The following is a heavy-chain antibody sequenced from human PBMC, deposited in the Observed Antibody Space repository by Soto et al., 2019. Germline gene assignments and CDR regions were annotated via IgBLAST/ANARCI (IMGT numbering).Heavy chain of an antibody. J-gene: IGHJ6*02. CDR1: GFSLSNARMG. D-gene: IGHD3-22*01. CDR2: IFSNDEK. Sequence: SGPTLVNPTETLTLTCTVSGFSLSNARMGVSWIRQPPGKALEWLAHIFSNDEKSYSTSLKSRLTISKDTSKSQVVLTMTNMDPVDTATYYCARIRRYYYDSSGSGPMDVWGQGTTVTVSS. V-gene: IGHV2-26*01. CDR3: ARIRRYYYDSSGSGPMDV.